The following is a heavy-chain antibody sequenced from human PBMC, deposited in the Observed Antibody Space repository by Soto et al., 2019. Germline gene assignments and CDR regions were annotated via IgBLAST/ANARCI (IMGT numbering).Heavy chain of an antibody. V-gene: IGHV3-74*01. Sequence: EVQLVESGGGLVPPGGSLRLSCAASGFTFSSYWMHWVRQAPGKGLVWVSRINSDGSSTSYADSVKGRFTISRDNAKNTLYMQMNSLRAEDTAVYYCAGGFIYGGSLDYWGEGTLVTVSS. D-gene: IGHD3-10*01. CDR2: INSDGSST. CDR3: AGGFIYGGSLDY. CDR1: GFTFSSYW. J-gene: IGHJ4*02.